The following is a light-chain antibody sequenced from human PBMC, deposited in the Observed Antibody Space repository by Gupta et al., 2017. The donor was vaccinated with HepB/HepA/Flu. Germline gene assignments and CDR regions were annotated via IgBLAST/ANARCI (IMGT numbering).Light chain of an antibody. CDR1: SGSVSSSYY. Sequence: QTVVTQEPSFSVSPGGRVTLTCGLSSGSVSSSYYPTWYLQTAGQAPRTLIYSTNSRSSGVPDRFSGSILGNKAALTITGAQADDESDYYCALYMGRGIWVFGGGTKLTVL. CDR2: STN. CDR3: ALYMGRGIWV. J-gene: IGLJ3*02. V-gene: IGLV8-61*01.